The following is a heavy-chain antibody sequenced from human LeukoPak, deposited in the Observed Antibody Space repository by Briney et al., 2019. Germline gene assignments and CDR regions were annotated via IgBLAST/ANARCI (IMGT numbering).Heavy chain of an antibody. CDR2: IYYSGST. V-gene: IGHV4-39*07. D-gene: IGHD6-13*01. Sequence: SETLSLTCTVSGGSISSSSYYWGWIRQPPGKGLEWFGSIYYSGSTYYNPSLKSRVTISVDTSKNQFSLKLSSVTAADTAVYYCARIAAAGGDYWGQGTLVTVSS. J-gene: IGHJ4*02. CDR3: ARIAAAGGDY. CDR1: GGSISSSSYY.